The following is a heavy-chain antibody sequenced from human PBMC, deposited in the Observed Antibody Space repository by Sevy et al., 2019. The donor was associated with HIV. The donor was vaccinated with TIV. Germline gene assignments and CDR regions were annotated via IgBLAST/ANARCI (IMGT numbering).Heavy chain of an antibody. Sequence: GGSLRLSYAASGFTFSSYAMNWVRQAPGKGLEWVSAISGSGGSTYYADSVKGRFTISRDNSKNTLYLQMNSLRAEDTAVYYCAKSGSYYAEYFQHWGQGTLVTVSS. CDR2: ISGSGGST. J-gene: IGHJ1*01. CDR1: GFTFSSYA. CDR3: AKSGSYYAEYFQH. D-gene: IGHD1-26*01. V-gene: IGHV3-23*01.